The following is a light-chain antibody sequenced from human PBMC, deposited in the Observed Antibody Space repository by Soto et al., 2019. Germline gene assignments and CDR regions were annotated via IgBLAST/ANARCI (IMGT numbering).Light chain of an antibody. Sequence: DIQMTQSPSTLSASVGDRVTITCRAGQSIDTWLAWYQQKPGKAPKLLLFDASTLESGVPSRFSGNGSGTEFTLTINTLQPDDFATYYCQQYKSYSPYTFAQGTKLEIK. CDR3: QQYKSYSPYT. J-gene: IGKJ2*01. CDR2: DAS. V-gene: IGKV1-5*01. CDR1: QSIDTW.